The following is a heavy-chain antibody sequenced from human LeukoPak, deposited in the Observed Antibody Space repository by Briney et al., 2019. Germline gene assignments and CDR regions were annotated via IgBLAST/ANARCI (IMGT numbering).Heavy chain of an antibody. Sequence: ASVKVSCKASGYIFIDYEINWVRQASGQGLEWMGWMNPKSGDTGYKQKFQGRVTLTRDSSISTVYMELSSLRSEDTALYYCTRGRYMDVWGKGTTVTVSS. CDR2: MNPKSGDT. J-gene: IGHJ6*03. CDR3: TRGRYMDV. CDR1: GYIFIDYE. V-gene: IGHV1-8*03.